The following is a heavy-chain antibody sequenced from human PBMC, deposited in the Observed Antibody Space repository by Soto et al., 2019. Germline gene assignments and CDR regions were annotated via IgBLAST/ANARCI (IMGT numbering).Heavy chain of an antibody. CDR1: GFTFSNAW. Sequence: GGSLRLSCAASGFTFSNAWMSWVRQAPGKGLEWVGRIKSKTDGGTTDYAAPVKGRFTISRDDSKNTLYLQMNSLKTEDTAVYYCTTTLWFGGSQRAENWGQATMVTVSS. CDR3: TTTLWFGGSQRAEN. V-gene: IGHV3-15*01. D-gene: IGHD3-10*01. J-gene: IGHJ3*01. CDR2: IKSKTDGGTT.